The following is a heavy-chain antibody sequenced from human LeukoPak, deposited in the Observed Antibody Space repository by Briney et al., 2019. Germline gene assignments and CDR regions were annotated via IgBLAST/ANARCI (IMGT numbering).Heavy chain of an antibody. CDR3: AREMDGDYGLGTFFDL. D-gene: IGHD3-10*01. CDR1: HFVFSDYY. CDR2: ISDSGDSI. V-gene: IGHV3-11*01. Sequence: KSGGSLRLSCTASHFVFSDYYMSWVRQAPGKGLEWVSYISDSGDSIYYADSVKGRFTISRDNAKNSLYLQMNSLRAEDTALYYCAREMDGDYGLGTFFDLWGQGNMVTVSS. J-gene: IGHJ4*02.